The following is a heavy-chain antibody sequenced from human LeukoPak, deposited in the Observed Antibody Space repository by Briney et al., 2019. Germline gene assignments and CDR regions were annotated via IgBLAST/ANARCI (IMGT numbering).Heavy chain of an antibody. J-gene: IGHJ6*03. V-gene: IGHV1-2*02. D-gene: IGHD6-13*01. CDR3: ARADSVPAGDYHYWYMDV. CDR2: INPSSGAT. Sequence: ASVTVSCKASGYTFTGYYMHWVRQDLTQGLQWMGWINPSSGATEYAQKFQGRVTMTRDTSISTVYMELSSLRSDGTAVYYCARADSVPAGDYHYWYMDVWGKGTTVTVSS. CDR1: GYTFTGYY.